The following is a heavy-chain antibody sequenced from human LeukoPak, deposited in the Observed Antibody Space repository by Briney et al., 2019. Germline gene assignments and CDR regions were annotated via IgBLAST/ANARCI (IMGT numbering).Heavy chain of an antibody. D-gene: IGHD4/OR15-4a*01. Sequence: GSLRLSCVVSGFTFSSHAMCWVRQAPGRGLEWVSSIDISGDSISYADSVKGRFTISRDNSKNTLLLQMDSLRAEDSAIYYCANEIRPNDYWGQGTLVTVSS. J-gene: IGHJ4*02. V-gene: IGHV3-23*05. CDR3: ANEIRPNDY. CDR2: IDISGDSI. CDR1: GFTFSSHA.